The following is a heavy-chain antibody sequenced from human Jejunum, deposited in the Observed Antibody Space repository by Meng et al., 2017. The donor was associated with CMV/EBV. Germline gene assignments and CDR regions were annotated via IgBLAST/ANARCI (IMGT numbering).Heavy chain of an antibody. CDR1: GSVITDYYY. V-gene: IGHV4-61*01. D-gene: IGHD2-8*01. Sequence: GSVITDYYYWSWLRQPPGKRLEWVAYISYSGNTNANPSLKSRVSISADAAKNLFSLRLTSVTTADTAVYYCARGWADIRLSGVMDLWGQGTTVTVSS. CDR2: ISYSGNT. J-gene: IGHJ6*02. CDR3: ARGWADIRLSGVMDL.